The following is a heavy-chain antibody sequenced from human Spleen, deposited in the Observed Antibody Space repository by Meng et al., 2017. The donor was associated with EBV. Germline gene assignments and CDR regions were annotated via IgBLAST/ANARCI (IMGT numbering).Heavy chain of an antibody. Sequence: VKLAQLRAEVKKPGASVKVSCKAPGYTFINYYIHWVRQAPGQGLEWMGIIDASGGDARYAQKFQGRVTMTRDTSTSTVYMDLSSLRSEDTAVYYCARGPVGMITYFDYWGQGTLVTVSS. J-gene: IGHJ4*02. CDR1: GYTFINYY. CDR2: IDASGGDA. D-gene: IGHD3-16*01. V-gene: IGHV1-46*01. CDR3: ARGPVGMITYFDY.